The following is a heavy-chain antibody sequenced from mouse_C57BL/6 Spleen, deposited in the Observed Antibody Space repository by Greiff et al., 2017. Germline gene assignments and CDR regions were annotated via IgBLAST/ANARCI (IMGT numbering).Heavy chain of an antibody. CDR2: IYPGSGST. CDR1: GYAFSSSW. V-gene: IGHV1-55*01. CDR3: SYYYGSSYFDY. Sequence: QVQLQQSGPELVKPGASVKISCKASGYAFSSSWMNWVKQRPGQGLEWIGDIYPGSGSTNYNEKFKSKATLTVDTSSSTAYMQLISLTSEDSAVYYCSYYYGSSYFDYWGQGTTLTVSS. J-gene: IGHJ2*01. D-gene: IGHD1-1*01.